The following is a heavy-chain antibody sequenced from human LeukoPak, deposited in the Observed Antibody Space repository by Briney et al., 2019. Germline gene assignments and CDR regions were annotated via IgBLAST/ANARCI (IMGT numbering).Heavy chain of an antibody. CDR3: ARGGGYCSSTSCPIN. Sequence: SQTLSLTCTVSGVSISSGGYYWSWIRQPPGKGLEWIGYIYHSGSTYYNPSLKSRVTISVDRSKNQFSLKLSSVTAADTAVYYCARGGGYCSSTSCPINWGQGTMVTVSS. J-gene: IGHJ3*01. CDR2: IYHSGST. V-gene: IGHV4-30-2*01. D-gene: IGHD2-2*01. CDR1: GVSISSGGYY.